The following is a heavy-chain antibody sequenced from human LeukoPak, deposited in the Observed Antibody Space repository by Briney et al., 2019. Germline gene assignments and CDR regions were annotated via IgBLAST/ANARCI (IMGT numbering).Heavy chain of an antibody. V-gene: IGHV3-30*03. CDR3: AVIYGSGSYFLDY. CDR2: ISHGGSNK. CDR1: GFTFSSYG. Sequence: GGSLRLFCAASGFTFSSYGMHWVRQAPGKGLEWVAVISHGGSNKYYTDSVKGRFTISRDNSENTLYLQMTSLRAEDTAVYYCAVIYGSGSYFLDYWGQGTLVTVSS. J-gene: IGHJ4*02. D-gene: IGHD3-10*01.